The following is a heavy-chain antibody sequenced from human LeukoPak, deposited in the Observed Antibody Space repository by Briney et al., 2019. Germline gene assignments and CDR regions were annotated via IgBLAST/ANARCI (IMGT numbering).Heavy chain of an antibody. J-gene: IGHJ5*02. CDR2: IYYTGST. CDR3: ARQNPLNWFDP. CDR1: GGSISGSSYY. V-gene: IGHV4-39*01. Sequence: SETPSLTCTVSGGSISGSSYYWGWIRLPPGKGLEWIGRIYYTGSTYYNPSLKSRVTISVDTSTNQFSLNLTSVTAADTAVYYCARQNPLNWFDPWGQGTLVTVSS.